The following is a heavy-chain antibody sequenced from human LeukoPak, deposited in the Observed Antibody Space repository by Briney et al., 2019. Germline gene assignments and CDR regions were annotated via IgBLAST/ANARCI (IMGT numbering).Heavy chain of an antibody. CDR1: GYTFTSYY. V-gene: IGHV1-46*01. Sequence: ASVKVSCKASGYTFTSYYMHWVRQAPGQGLEWMGLINPSGGSTSYAQKFQGRVTMTRDTSTSTVYMELSSLRSEDTAVYYCARGRDTVVVVAADGMDVWGQGTTVTVSS. D-gene: IGHD2-15*01. CDR3: ARGRDTVVVVAADGMDV. CDR2: INPSGGST. J-gene: IGHJ6*02.